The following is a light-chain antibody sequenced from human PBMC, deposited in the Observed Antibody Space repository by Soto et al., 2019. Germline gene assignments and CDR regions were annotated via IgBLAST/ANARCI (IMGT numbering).Light chain of an antibody. Sequence: DIQMTQSPSTLSASVGDRVTITCRASQSMSTWLAWYQKKPGKAPKVLIYDAPSLGSGVPSRFSGSGSGTDFTLTISSLQPDDFATYYCQQYNSYSRVFGQGTKVEIK. CDR2: DAP. J-gene: IGKJ1*01. V-gene: IGKV1-5*01. CDR1: QSMSTW. CDR3: QQYNSYSRV.